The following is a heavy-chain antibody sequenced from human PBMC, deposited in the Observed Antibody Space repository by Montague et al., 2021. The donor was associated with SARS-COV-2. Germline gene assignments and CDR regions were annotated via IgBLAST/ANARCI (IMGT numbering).Heavy chain of an antibody. Sequence: SETLSLTCTVSGGSVSSGGYYWSWIRQPPGKGLEWIGNIYYSGSTYYNPSLKSRVTISVDTSKNQFSLKLSSVTAADTAVYYCASVNISGAYWGQGTLVTVSS. CDR3: ASVNISGAY. CDR2: IYYSGST. CDR1: GGSVSSGGYY. D-gene: IGHD7-27*01. J-gene: IGHJ4*02. V-gene: IGHV4-61*08.